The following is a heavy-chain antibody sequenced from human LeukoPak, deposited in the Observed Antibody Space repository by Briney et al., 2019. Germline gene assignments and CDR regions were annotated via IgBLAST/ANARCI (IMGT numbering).Heavy chain of an antibody. CDR3: AGASYCSSTSCYGGGGFDY. V-gene: IGHV1-69*06. D-gene: IGHD2-2*01. CDR1: GGTFSSYA. Sequence: RASVKVSCKASGGTFSSYAISWVRQAPGQGLEWMGGTIPIFGTANYAQKFQGRVTITADKSTSTAYMELSSLRSEDTAVYYCAGASYCSSTSCYGGGGFDYWGQGTLVTVSS. J-gene: IGHJ4*02. CDR2: TIPIFGTA.